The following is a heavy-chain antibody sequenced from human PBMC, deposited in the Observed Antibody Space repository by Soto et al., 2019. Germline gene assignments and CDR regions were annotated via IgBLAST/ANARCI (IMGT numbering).Heavy chain of an antibody. CDR1: GFTFSSYG. CDR3: AKEKAARADYYGMDV. Sequence: PGGSMRLSCAASGFTFSSYGMHWVRQAPGKGLEWVAVIAYDGSNKYYADSVKGRFTISRDNSKNTLYLQMNSLRAEDTAVYYCAKEKAARADYYGMDVWGPGTTVTVSS. CDR2: IAYDGSNK. D-gene: IGHD6-6*01. V-gene: IGHV3-30*18. J-gene: IGHJ6*02.